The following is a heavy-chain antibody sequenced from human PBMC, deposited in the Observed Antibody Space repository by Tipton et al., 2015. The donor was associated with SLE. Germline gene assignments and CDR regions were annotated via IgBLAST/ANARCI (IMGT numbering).Heavy chain of an antibody. D-gene: IGHD2-15*01. CDR2: IYYSGGT. Sequence: LRLSCTVSGGSMSTYYWNWIRLPPGKGLEWIGYIYYSGGTSYNPSLNSRVTISVDTSRNQFSLKLTSVTAADSAVYYCARYSLTNWHLDLWGRGTLVTVSS. J-gene: IGHJ2*01. CDR3: ARYSLTNWHLDL. V-gene: IGHV4-59*01. CDR1: GGSMSTYY.